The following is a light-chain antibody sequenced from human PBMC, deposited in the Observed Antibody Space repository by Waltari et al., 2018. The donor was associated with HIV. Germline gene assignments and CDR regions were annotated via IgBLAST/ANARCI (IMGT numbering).Light chain of an antibody. CDR1: NTAATKS. CDR2: DDR. CDR3: QVWDGRGDPVI. J-gene: IGLJ2*01. Sequence: SYVLTQPTSVSVAPGQTARITCGGNNTAATKSVHWSRRNPGQAPVVVIYDDRDRPSGIPDRFSGSSSGDTATLTISRAEAGDEADYYCQVWDGRGDPVIFGGGTKLAVV. V-gene: IGLV3-21*02.